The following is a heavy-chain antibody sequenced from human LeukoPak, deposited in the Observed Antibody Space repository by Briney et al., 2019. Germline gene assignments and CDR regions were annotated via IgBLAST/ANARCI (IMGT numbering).Heavy chain of an antibody. CDR2: ISGSGVSR. D-gene: IGHD3-22*01. V-gene: IGHV3-23*01. J-gene: IGHJ4*02. CDR1: GFTLNKYA. CDR3: AKGGSLGYNSEY. Sequence: PFGSLSQTRAACGFTLNKYALPWVRQAPGKGLEWVSTISGSGVSRDYANSVKGRITISRDNSKTTLYLQMSSLRAEDTAVYYCAKGGSLGYNSEYSGQEGLFTVSS.